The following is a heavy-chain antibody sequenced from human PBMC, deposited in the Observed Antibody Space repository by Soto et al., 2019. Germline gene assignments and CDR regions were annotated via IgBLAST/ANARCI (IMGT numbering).Heavy chain of an antibody. CDR3: ASIDYGDLVNYYYYMDV. V-gene: IGHV3-21*01. Sequence: GGSLRLSCAASGFTFSSYSMNWVRQAPGKGLEWVSSISSSSSYIYYTDSVKGRFTISRDNAKNSLYLQMNSLRAEDTAVYYCASIDYGDLVNYYYYMDVWGKGTTVTVSS. CDR2: ISSSSSYI. J-gene: IGHJ6*03. D-gene: IGHD4-17*01. CDR1: GFTFSSYS.